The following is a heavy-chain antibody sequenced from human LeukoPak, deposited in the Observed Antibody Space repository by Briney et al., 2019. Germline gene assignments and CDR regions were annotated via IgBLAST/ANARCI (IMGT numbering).Heavy chain of an antibody. CDR2: IYYSGST. CDR3: AGGRRDSGSYGSFVYYYYYYMDV. CDR1: GGSISSYY. V-gene: IGHV4-59*01. J-gene: IGHJ6*03. Sequence: SETLSLTCTVSGGSISSYYWSWIRQPPGKGLEWIGYIYYSGSTNYNPSLKSRVTISVDTSKNQFPLKLSSVTAADTAVYYCAGGRRDSGSYGSFVYYYYYYMDVWGKGTTVTVSS. D-gene: IGHD3-10*01.